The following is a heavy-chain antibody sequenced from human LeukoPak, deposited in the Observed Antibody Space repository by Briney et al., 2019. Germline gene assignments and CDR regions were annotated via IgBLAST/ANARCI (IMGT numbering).Heavy chain of an antibody. V-gene: IGHV3-21*06. CDR3: ARQYYDIWSGYYTADYYFDY. Sequence: PGGSLRLSCAASGFTFSSYGMNWVRQAPGKGLEWVSSISSRSSYIYYADSVKGRFTISRDNAKNPLYLELHSLRAEDTAVYYCARQYYDIWSGYYTADYYFDYWGQGTLVTVSS. J-gene: IGHJ4*02. CDR2: ISSRSSYI. D-gene: IGHD3-3*01. CDR1: GFTFSSYG.